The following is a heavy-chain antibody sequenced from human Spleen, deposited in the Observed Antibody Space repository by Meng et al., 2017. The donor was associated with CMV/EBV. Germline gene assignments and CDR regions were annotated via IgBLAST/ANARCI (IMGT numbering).Heavy chain of an antibody. V-gene: IGHV3-21*06. CDR2: ISSSSSYI. D-gene: IGHD1-1*01. CDR3: ARGSGWFDP. Sequence: GESLKISCAASGFTFGDYYMDWIRQAPGKGLEWVSSISSSSSYIYYADSVKGRFTISRDNAKNSLYLQMNSLRAEDTAVYYCARGSGWFDPWGQGTLVTVSS. J-gene: IGHJ5*02. CDR1: GFTFGDYY.